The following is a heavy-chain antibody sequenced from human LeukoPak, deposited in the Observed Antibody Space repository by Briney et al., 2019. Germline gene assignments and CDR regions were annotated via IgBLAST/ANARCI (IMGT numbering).Heavy chain of an antibody. CDR3: ERCITMVGRVREAMWGFDY. CDR2: INPSDGST. Sequence: ASVKVSCKASGYTFTSYYMHWVRQAPGQGLEWMGIINPSDGSTSYAQNFQGRVTMTRDTSTRTVYMELSSLRSEDTAVYYCERCITMVGRVREAMWGFDYWGQGTLVTVSS. V-gene: IGHV1-46*01. J-gene: IGHJ4*02. CDR1: GYTFTSYY. D-gene: IGHD3-10*01.